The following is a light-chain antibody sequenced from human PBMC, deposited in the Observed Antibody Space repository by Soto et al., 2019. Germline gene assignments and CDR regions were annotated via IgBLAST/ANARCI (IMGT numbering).Light chain of an antibody. Sequence: EILMTQSPATLSVSPVQRAALSCRASQSVRSSLAWYQQKPGQAPRLLIYGASNRATGIPDRFSGSGSGTDFTLTISRLEPEDFAVYYSQQYGSSGTFGQGTKVDI. V-gene: IGKV3-20*01. J-gene: IGKJ1*01. CDR2: GAS. CDR1: QSVRSS. CDR3: QQYGSSGT.